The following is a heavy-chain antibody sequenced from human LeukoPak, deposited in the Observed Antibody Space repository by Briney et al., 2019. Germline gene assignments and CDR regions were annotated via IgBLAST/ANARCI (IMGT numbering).Heavy chain of an antibody. CDR3: ARQTGSGLFILP. V-gene: IGHV4-34*01. CDR2: IYYSGKT. CDR1: GGSFSDSY. D-gene: IGHD3/OR15-3a*01. Sequence: SETLSLTCAVYGGSFSDSYWSWIRQSPGKGLEWIGSIYYSGKTYYNSSLKSRVTISIDTSANLFSLKLNSVTAADTAFYFCARQTGSGLFILPGGQGTLVTVSS. J-gene: IGHJ4*02.